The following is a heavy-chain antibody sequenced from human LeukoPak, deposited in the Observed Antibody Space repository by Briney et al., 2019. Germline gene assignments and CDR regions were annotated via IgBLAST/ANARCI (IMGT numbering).Heavy chain of an antibody. CDR1: GDSISKDCYC. D-gene: IGHD5-24*01. V-gene: IGHV4-39*07. J-gene: IGHJ5*02. CDR2: IYNNANT. CDR3: ARDHIDGFNPNNWFDP. Sequence: PSETLSLTCTVSGDSISKDCYCWAWIRQPPGKGLEWTGTIYNNANTYYNPPLESRVTMSVDTSKNQISLTLTSVTAADTAVYYCARDHIDGFNPNNWFDPWGQGTLVTVSS.